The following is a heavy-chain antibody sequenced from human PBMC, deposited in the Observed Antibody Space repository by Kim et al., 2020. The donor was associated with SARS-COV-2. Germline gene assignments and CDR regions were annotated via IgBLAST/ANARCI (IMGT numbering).Heavy chain of an antibody. D-gene: IGHD2-21*01. V-gene: IGHV7-4-1*01. CDR1: GYDFSNFA. CDR3: AREGLYSSTWADC. CDR2: INTKTAKP. J-gene: IGHJ4*02. Sequence: ASVKVSCKTSGYDFSNFAMNWVRQAPGQGLEWMGWINTKTAKPTYAEALTGRFSFSMDTAASTTFLHISNLQAEDTAVYFCAREGLYSSTWADCWGQGTLVTVSP.